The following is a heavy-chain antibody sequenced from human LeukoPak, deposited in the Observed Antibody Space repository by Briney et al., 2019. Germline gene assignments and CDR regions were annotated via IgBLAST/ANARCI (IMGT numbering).Heavy chain of an antibody. J-gene: IGHJ4*02. V-gene: IGHV4-39*01. CDR1: GGSISSSSYY. Sequence: SETLSLTCTVSGGSISSSSYYWGWIRQPPGKGLEWIGSIYYSGSTYYNPSLKSRVTISVDTSKNQFSLKLSSVTAADTAVYYCAISYSSSSVDYWGQGTLVTVSS. D-gene: IGHD6-6*01. CDR3: AISYSSSSVDY. CDR2: IYYSGST.